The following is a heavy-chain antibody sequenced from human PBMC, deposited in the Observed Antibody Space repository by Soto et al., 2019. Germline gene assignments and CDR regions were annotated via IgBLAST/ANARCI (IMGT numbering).Heavy chain of an antibody. D-gene: IGHD3-3*01. CDR2: IYSGGST. Sequence: GGSLRLSCAASGFTVSGNYMSWVRQAPGKGREWVSVIYSGGSTYYADSVKGRFTISRDNSKNTLYLQMNSLRAEDTAVYYCARGRYDFWSGYYLYYFDYWGPGALVTVSS. CDR1: GFTVSGNY. CDR3: ARGRYDFWSGYYLYYFDY. V-gene: IGHV3-53*01. J-gene: IGHJ4*02.